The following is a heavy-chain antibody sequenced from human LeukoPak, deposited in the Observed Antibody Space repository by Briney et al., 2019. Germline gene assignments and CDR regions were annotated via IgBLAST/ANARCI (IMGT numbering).Heavy chain of an antibody. CDR2: ISGGGRST. J-gene: IGHJ5*02. CDR3: AKDHRVGQLLLLP. D-gene: IGHD2-15*01. V-gene: IGHV3-23*01. Sequence: GGSLRLSCAASGFTFSSYAITWVRQAPGMGLEWVSTISGGGRSTYYADSVKGRFTISRDNSKNTLYLQMNNLRAEDTAVYYCAKDHRVGQLLLLPWGQGTLVTVSS. CDR1: GFTFSSYA.